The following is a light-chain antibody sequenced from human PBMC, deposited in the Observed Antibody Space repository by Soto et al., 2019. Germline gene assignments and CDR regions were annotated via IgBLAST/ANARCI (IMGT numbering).Light chain of an antibody. V-gene: IGLV7-46*01. CDR3: LLAYNDAWV. J-gene: IGLJ2*01. Sequence: QAVVTQEPSLTVSPGGTVTLTCGSSTGGVTSGHYPHWFQKKPGQAPRTLIHDTSNKHSWTPARLSGSLLGGKAALTLSGAQPEDEAEYSCLLAYNDAWVFGGGTKVTVL. CDR1: TGGVTSGHY. CDR2: DTS.